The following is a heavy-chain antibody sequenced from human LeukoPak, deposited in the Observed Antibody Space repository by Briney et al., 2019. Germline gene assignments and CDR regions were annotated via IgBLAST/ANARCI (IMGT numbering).Heavy chain of an antibody. CDR2: ISYDGSNK. CDR3: AKDQTPIAVAGTSGEDY. V-gene: IGHV3-30*18. Sequence: PEGSLRLSCVASGSSFRTYGMHWVRQVPGKGLEWVAVISYDGSNKYYADSVKGRFTISRGNSKNTFYMQMNSLRAEDTAVYYCAKDQTPIAVAGTSGEDYWGQGTLVTVSS. D-gene: IGHD6-19*01. J-gene: IGHJ4*02. CDR1: GSSFRTYG.